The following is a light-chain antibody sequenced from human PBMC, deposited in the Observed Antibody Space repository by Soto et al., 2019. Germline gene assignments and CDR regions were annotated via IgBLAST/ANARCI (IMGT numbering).Light chain of an antibody. CDR1: QSVYTY. Sequence: EIVLTQSPAILSLSPGERATLSCRASQSVYTYLAWYQQKPGQAPRLLIYDTSNRASGVPARFSGSGSGTDFTLTISSLEPEDFAVYYCQQYGRSPTTFGQGTKVEIK. CDR3: QQYGRSPTT. V-gene: IGKV3-11*01. CDR2: DTS. J-gene: IGKJ1*01.